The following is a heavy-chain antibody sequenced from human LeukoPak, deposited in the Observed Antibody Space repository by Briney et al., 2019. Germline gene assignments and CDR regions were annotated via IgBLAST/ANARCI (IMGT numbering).Heavy chain of an antibody. CDR3: ARESSPSFSGAFDY. CDR1: GFTFSSYA. V-gene: IGHV3-30-3*01. J-gene: IGHJ4*02. Sequence: GRSLRLSCAASGFTFSSYAMHWVRQAPGKGLEWVAVISYDGSNKYYADSVKGRFTISRDNSRNTLYLQVNSLRAEDTAVYYCARESSPSFSGAFDYWGQGTLVTVSS. CDR2: ISYDGSNK. D-gene: IGHD3-10*01.